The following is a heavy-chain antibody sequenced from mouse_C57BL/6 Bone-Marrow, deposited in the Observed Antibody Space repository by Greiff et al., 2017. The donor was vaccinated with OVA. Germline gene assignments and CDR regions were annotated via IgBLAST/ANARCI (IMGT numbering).Heavy chain of an antibody. V-gene: IGHV5-9*01. J-gene: IGHJ3*01. CDR2: ISGGGGNT. D-gene: IGHD3-1*01. CDR3: ARHRDLFAY. Sequence: DVQLVESGGGLVKPGGSLKLSCAASGFTFSSYTMSWVRQTPEKRLEWVATISGGGGNTYYPDSVKGRFTISRDNAKNTLYLQMSSLRSEDTALYYCARHRDLFAYWGQGTLVTVSA. CDR1: GFTFSSYT.